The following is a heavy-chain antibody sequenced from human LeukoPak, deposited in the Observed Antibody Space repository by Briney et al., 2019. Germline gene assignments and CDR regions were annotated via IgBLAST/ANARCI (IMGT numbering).Heavy chain of an antibody. CDR1: GGSISSSSYY. D-gene: IGHD2-2*02. CDR2: IYYSGST. CDR3: ARHSLGYCSSTSCYSNWFDP. J-gene: IGHJ5*02. Sequence: SETLSLTCTVSGGSISSSSYYWGWIRQPPGKGLEWIGSIYYSGSTYYNPSLKSRVTISVDTSKNQFSLKLSSVTAADTAVYYCARHSLGYCSSTSCYSNWFDPWGQGTLVTVSS. V-gene: IGHV4-39*01.